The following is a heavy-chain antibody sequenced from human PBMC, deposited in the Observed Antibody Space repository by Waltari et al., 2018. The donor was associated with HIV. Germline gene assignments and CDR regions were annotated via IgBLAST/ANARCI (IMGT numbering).Heavy chain of an antibody. J-gene: IGHJ1*01. CDR3: SIYSPSTFFYYAICYFCLFF. CDR1: GYTFTTYW. CDR2: IYLTDSYT. D-gene: IGHD2-8*01. Sequence: EVQLVQSGTEVKKPGESLRISCKGSGYTFTTYWIFWVRQMPGKGLEWMGNIYLTDSYTYYSPSFQVHVTFTAYKSIYSAYLLWSSLKASDIALYYCSIYSPSTFFYYAICYFCLFFCGQVTLVSVSS. V-gene: IGHV5-10-1*01.